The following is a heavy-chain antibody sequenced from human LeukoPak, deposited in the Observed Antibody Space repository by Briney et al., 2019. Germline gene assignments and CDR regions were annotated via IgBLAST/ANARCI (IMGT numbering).Heavy chain of an antibody. J-gene: IGHJ4*02. D-gene: IGHD3-3*01. CDR2: INPDSGVT. V-gene: IGHV1-2*02. CDR3: STAFGVFDLDY. Sequence: ASVKVSCRASGYIFTGYYIHWVRQAPGQGLEWMGRINPDSGVTSYAQKFQGRVTMTRDTSISTAYMELRILRSDDTAVYYCSTAFGVFDLDYWGQGTLVTVSS. CDR1: GYIFTGYY.